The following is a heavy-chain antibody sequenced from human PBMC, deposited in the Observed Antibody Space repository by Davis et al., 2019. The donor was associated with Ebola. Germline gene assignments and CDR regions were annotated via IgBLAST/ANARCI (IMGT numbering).Heavy chain of an antibody. Sequence: AASVKVSCKTYDYRFSSYGVSWVRQAPGQGLEWMGWINAGNGNTKYSQKFQGRVTITRDTSASTAYMELSSLRSEDTAVYYCARAPTYYYDSSGYYGWFDPWGQGTLVTVSS. CDR3: ARAPTYYYDSSGYYGWFDP. D-gene: IGHD3-22*01. J-gene: IGHJ5*02. CDR2: INAGNGNT. CDR1: DYRFSSYG. V-gene: IGHV1-3*01.